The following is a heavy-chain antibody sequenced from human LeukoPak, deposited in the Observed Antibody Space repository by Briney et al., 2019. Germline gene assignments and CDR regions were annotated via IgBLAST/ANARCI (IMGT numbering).Heavy chain of an antibody. V-gene: IGHV4-59*01. Sequence: SETLSLTCTVSGGSISSYYWSWIRQPPGKGLEWIGYIYYSGSTNYNPSLKSRVTISVDTSKNQFSLKLSSVTAADTAVYYCARDPGDTAFDYWGQGTLVTVSS. D-gene: IGHD5-18*01. CDR3: ARDPGDTAFDY. J-gene: IGHJ4*02. CDR2: IYYSGST. CDR1: GGSISSYY.